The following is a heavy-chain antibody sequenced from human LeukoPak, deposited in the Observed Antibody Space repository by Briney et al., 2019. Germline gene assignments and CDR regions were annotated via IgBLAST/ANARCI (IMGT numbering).Heavy chain of an antibody. V-gene: IGHV4-34*01. J-gene: IGHJ4*02. CDR1: GGSLSGYY. CDR2: INHSGST. CDR3: ARTSSWTDY. D-gene: IGHD6-13*01. Sequence: PSETLSLTCAVYGGSLSGYYWSWIRQPPGKGLEWIGEINHSGSTNYNPSLKSRVTISVDTSKNQFSLKLSSVTAADTAVYYCARTSSWTDYWGQGTLVTVSS.